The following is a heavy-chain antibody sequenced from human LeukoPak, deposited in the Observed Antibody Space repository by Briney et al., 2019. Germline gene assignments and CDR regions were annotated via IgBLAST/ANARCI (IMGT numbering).Heavy chain of an antibody. V-gene: IGHV5-51*01. D-gene: IGHD5-18*01. J-gene: IGHJ4*02. CDR1: GYSFTSYW. CDR2: IYPGDSDT. Sequence: GESLKISCKGSGYSFTSYWIGWVRQMPGKGLEWMGIIYPGDSDTRYSPSFQGQVTISADKSISTAYLQWSSLKASDTAMYYCARPGYSYGSKSWAFDYWGQGTLVTVSS. CDR3: ARPGYSYGSKSWAFDY.